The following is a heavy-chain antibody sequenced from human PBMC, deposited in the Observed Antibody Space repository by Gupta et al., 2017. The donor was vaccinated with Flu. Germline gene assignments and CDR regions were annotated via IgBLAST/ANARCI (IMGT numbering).Heavy chain of an antibody. J-gene: IGHJ4*02. CDR3: VRGLGAFYTAWGYFDH. D-gene: IGHD5-18*01. CDR2: IGTAGDT. CDR1: GFTFSSYD. Sequence: EVQLVESGGGLAQPGGSLRLSCAVSGFTFSSYDMHWVRQATGRGLEWVSAIGTAGDTFYPGSVKGRFTISRENAKDSLYLQMNSLRAGDTAVYYCVRGLGAFYTAWGYFDHWGQGTLVTVSS. V-gene: IGHV3-13*01.